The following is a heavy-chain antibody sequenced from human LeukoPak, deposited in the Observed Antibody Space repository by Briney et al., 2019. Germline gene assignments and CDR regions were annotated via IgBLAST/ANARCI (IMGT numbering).Heavy chain of an antibody. CDR1: GGSFSGYY. D-gene: IGHD6-13*01. Sequence: PSETLSLTCAVYGGSFSGYYWSWIRQPPGKGLEWIGEINHSGSTNYNPSLKSRVTISVDTSKNQFSLKLSSVTAADTAVYYCARAPGYSRIDYWGQGTLVTVSS. V-gene: IGHV4-34*01. J-gene: IGHJ4*02. CDR3: ARAPGYSRIDY. CDR2: INHSGST.